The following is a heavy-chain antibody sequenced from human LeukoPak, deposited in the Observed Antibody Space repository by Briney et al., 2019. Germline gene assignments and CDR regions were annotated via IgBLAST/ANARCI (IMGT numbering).Heavy chain of an antibody. V-gene: IGHV3-53*01. CDR2: IYSDVRT. CDR3: AKDVYGDYGGLDY. Sequence: PGGSLRLSCAASGFTVSSSSMSWVRQAPGKGLEWVSIIYSDVRTYYADSVKGRFAISRDNSKNTLYLQMNSLRAEDTAVYYCAKDVYGDYGGLDYWGQGTLVTVSS. J-gene: IGHJ4*02. D-gene: IGHD4-17*01. CDR1: GFTVSSSS.